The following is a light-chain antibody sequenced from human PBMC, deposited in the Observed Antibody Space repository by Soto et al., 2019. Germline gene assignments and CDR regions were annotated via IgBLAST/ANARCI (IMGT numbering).Light chain of an antibody. CDR2: RDS. CDR3: QVWDSGSVV. CDR1: NIGRKN. Sequence: SYELNQPLSVSVALGQTARITCGGNNIGRKNVHWHQVNPGQAPVLVIYRDSNRPSGIPERFSGSNSGNTATLAISGAQAGDDADYYCQVWDSGSVVFGGGTKLTVL. V-gene: IGLV3-9*01. J-gene: IGLJ3*02.